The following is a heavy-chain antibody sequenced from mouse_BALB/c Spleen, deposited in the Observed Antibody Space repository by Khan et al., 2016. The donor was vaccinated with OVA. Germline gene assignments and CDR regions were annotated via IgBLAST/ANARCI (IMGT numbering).Heavy chain of an antibody. CDR2: ISYSGST. Sequence: EVQLQESGPGLVKPSQSLSLTCTVTGYSITSDYACNWIRQFPGNKLEWMGYISYSGSTNYNPSLKSRISITRDTSKNQFFLQLNSVTTEDTANYCCARDDTRYNYAMDYWGQGTLVTVSA. J-gene: IGHJ4*01. CDR3: ARDDTRYNYAMDY. D-gene: IGHD1-1*01. V-gene: IGHV3-2*02. CDR1: GYSITSDYA.